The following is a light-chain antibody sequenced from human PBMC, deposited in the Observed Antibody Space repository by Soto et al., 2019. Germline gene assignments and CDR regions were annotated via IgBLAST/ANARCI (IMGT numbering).Light chain of an antibody. CDR2: AAS. J-gene: IGKJ1*01. V-gene: IGKV1-39*01. CDR3: QQSYSTFKT. Sequence: DVQMTQSPSSLSASVGDIVTITCRASQTINSYLNWYQQKPGKAPKLLIYAASSLKSGVPSRFSGSGSGTDFTLTISNLQPEYFATYYRQQSYSTFKTFGQGTKVESK. CDR1: QTINSY.